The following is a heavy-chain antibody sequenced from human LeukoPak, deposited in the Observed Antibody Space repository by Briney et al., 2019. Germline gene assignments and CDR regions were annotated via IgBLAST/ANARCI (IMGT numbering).Heavy chain of an antibody. CDR1: GFTFSNAW. J-gene: IGHJ4*02. V-gene: IGHV3-15*01. D-gene: IGHD5-18*01. CDR2: IKSKTDGGTT. Sequence: PGGSLRLSCAASGFTFSNAWMSWVRQAPGKGLEWVGRIKSKTDGGTTDYAAPVKGRFTISRDDSKNTLYLQMNSLKTEDTAVYYCTTDQIQLWTHFDYWGQGTLVTVSS. CDR3: TTDQIQLWTHFDY.